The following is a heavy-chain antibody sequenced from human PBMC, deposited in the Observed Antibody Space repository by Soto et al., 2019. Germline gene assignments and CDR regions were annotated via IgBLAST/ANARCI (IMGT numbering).Heavy chain of an antibody. CDR3: AKDRQGSGPDFDL. V-gene: IGHV3-23*01. Sequence: EVQLLESGGDLVQPGGSLRLSCVASGFTFLNYGMHWVRQAPGKGLEWVAGISGSGGTFDANSVRGRFTISKDDSKNTLYLQMNSLSVEDTALYYCAKDRQGSGPDFDLWGRGTLVTVSS. CDR2: ISGSGGT. CDR1: GFTFLNYG. D-gene: IGHD3-10*01. J-gene: IGHJ2*01.